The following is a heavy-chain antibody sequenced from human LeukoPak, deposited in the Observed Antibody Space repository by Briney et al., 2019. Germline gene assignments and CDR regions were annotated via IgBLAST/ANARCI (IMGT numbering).Heavy chain of an antibody. CDR3: ARGGHFYDR. D-gene: IGHD3-22*01. Sequence: LRLSCAASGFTFSSYSMNGIRQHPGKGLEWIGYIYYSGSTYYNPSLKSRVTISVDTSKNQFSLKLSSVTAADTAVYYCARGGHFYDRWGQGTLVTVSS. CDR1: GFTFSSYS. V-gene: IGHV4-31*02. J-gene: IGHJ4*02. CDR2: IYYSGST.